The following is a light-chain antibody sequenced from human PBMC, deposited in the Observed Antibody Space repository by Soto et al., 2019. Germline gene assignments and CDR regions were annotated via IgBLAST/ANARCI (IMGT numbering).Light chain of an antibody. CDR3: QTWGTGIHVV. CDR1: SGHSSYA. CDR2: LDSDGSH. V-gene: IGLV4-69*01. Sequence: QLVLTQSPSASASLGASAKLTRTLSSGHSSYAIAWHQQQPEKGPRYLMKLDSDGSHTKGDAIPDRFSGSSSGAERYLTISSLQSEDEADYYCQTWGTGIHVVFGGGTKLTVL. J-gene: IGLJ2*01.